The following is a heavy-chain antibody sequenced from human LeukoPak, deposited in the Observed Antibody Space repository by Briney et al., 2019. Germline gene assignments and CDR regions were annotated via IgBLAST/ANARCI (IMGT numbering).Heavy chain of an antibody. V-gene: IGHV4-39*01. J-gene: IGHJ6*03. CDR2: IYYSGST. CDR1: GGSISSSNYY. Sequence: SETLSLTCTVSGGSISSSNYYWGWIRQPPGKGLEWIGSIYYSGSTYYNPSLKSRVTISVDTSKNQFSLKLSSVTAADTAVYYCARQGFYYYYYMDVWGKGTTVTISS. CDR3: ARQGFYYYYYMDV.